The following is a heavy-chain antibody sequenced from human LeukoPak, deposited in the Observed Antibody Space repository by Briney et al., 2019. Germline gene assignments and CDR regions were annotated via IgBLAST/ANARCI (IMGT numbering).Heavy chain of an antibody. CDR2: INPNSGGT. CDR1: GYTFTSYG. CDR3: ARGGYSYGYLVPQFDY. V-gene: IGHV1-2*02. D-gene: IGHD5-18*01. Sequence: GASVKVSCKASGYTFTSYGISWVRQAPGQGLEWMGWINPNSGGTNYAQKFQGRVTMTRDTSISTAYMELSRLRSDDTAVYYCARGGYSYGYLVPQFDYWGQGTLVTVSS. J-gene: IGHJ4*02.